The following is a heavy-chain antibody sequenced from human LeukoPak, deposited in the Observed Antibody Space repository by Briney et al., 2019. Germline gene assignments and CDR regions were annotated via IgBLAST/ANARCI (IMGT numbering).Heavy chain of an antibody. CDR2: ISGSGGST. CDR1: GFTFSSYA. V-gene: IGHV3-23*01. J-gene: IGHJ4*02. Sequence: GSLRLSCAASGFTFSSYAMSWVRQAPGKGLEWVSAISGSGGSTYYADSVKGRFTISRGNSKNTLYLQMNSLRAEDTAVYYCAKDSNYDSSGYYFNYFDYWGQGTLVTVSS. D-gene: IGHD3-22*01. CDR3: AKDSNYDSSGYYFNYFDY.